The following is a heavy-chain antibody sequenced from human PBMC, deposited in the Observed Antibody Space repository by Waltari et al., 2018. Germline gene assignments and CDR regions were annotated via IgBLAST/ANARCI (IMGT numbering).Heavy chain of an antibody. J-gene: IGHJ4*02. D-gene: IGHD1-20*01. CDR1: GITFNNFA. V-gene: IGHV3-23*01. Sequence: DVQLLESGGELVKPGGSLKLSCEASGITFNNFAINWVRLTPGTGLGWVSASSVSDVTYYADSVRGRFTISRDTSKNTVYLQMNGLRAEDTAVYFCATPFYNWDDPLHSWGQGTPVTVSS. CDR2: SSVSDVT. CDR3: ATPFYNWDDPLHS.